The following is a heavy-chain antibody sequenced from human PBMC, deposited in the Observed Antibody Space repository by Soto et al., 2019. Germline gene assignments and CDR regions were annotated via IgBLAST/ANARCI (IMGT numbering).Heavy chain of an antibody. V-gene: IGHV3-53*04. CDR2: IYSDGNT. Sequence: GGSLRLSCAASGFTVSTNYMSWVRQAPGKGLEWVSVIYSDGNTYYADSVKGRFTLSRHNSENTLYLQMNSLRAEDTAVYYCARSSLPSSSRSFDFWGQGTMVTVSS. CDR1: GFTVSTNY. D-gene: IGHD6-13*01. CDR3: ARSSLPSSSRSFDF. J-gene: IGHJ3*01.